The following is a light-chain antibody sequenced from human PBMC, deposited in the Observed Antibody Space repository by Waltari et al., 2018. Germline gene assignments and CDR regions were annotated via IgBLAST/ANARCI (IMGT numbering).Light chain of an antibody. CDR1: QSLLYSSINKNY. Sequence: DIVMTQSPDSLAVSLGERVTINCKSRQSLLYSSINKNYLALYQQKPGQAPKLLFYWASTLESGVPNRFSGSGSGTDFSLTISGLQVEDVAVYYCQQYYSTPYSFGRGTKLDFK. CDR3: QQYYSTPYS. CDR2: WAS. V-gene: IGKV4-1*01. J-gene: IGKJ2*03.